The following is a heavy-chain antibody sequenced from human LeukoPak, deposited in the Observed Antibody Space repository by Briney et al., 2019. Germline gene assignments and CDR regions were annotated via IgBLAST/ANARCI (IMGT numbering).Heavy chain of an antibody. V-gene: IGHV3-48*03. CDR1: GFTFSSYE. CDR3: VGDTSGFYFDY. D-gene: IGHD3-22*01. Sequence: GGSLRLSCAASGFTFSSYEMNWVRQAPGKGLEWVSYINRSGYTIYYADSVKGRFTISRDNTKNSLYLQMNSLRAEDKAVYYCVGDTSGFYFDYWGQGTLVTVSS. J-gene: IGHJ4*02. CDR2: INRSGYTI.